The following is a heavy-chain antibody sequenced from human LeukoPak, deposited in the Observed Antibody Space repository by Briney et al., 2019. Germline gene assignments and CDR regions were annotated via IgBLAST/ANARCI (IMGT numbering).Heavy chain of an antibody. CDR2: INTNTGNP. V-gene: IGHV7-4-1*02. CDR3: ARDPIAAAGSWFDP. D-gene: IGHD6-13*01. J-gene: IGHJ5*02. CDR1: GYTFTSYD. Sequence: ASVKVSCKASGYTFTSYDVNWVRQATGQGLEWMGWINTNTGNPTYAQGFTGRFVFSLDTSVSTAYLQISSLKAEDTAVYYCARDPIAAAGSWFDPWGQGTLVTVSS.